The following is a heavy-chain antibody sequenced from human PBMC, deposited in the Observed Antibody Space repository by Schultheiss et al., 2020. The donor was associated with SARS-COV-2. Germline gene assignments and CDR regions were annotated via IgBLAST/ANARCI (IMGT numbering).Heavy chain of an antibody. CDR2: IYYSGST. V-gene: IGHV4-39*01. J-gene: IGHJ4*02. Sequence: SETLSLTCTVSGGSISSSSYYWGWIRQPPGKGLEWIGSIYYSGSTYYNPSLKSRVTISVDTSKNQFSLKLSSVTAADTAVYYCAVSGSYRLYDYWGQGTLVTVSS. CDR1: GGSISSSSYY. CDR3: AVSGSYRLYDY. D-gene: IGHD3-10*01.